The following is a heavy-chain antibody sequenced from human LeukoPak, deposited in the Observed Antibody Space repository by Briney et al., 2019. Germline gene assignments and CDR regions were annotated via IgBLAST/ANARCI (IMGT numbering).Heavy chain of an antibody. CDR2: INHSGST. V-gene: IGHV4-34*01. D-gene: IGHD3-16*01. Sequence: PSETLSLTCAVYGGSFSGYYWSWIRQPPGKGLEWIGEINHSGSTNYNPSLKSRVTISVDTSKNQFSLKLSSVTAADTAVYYCARGKSTHYDYVWGSFSINWFDPWGQGTLVTVSS. J-gene: IGHJ5*02. CDR1: GGSFSGYY. CDR3: ARGKSTHYDYVWGSFSINWFDP.